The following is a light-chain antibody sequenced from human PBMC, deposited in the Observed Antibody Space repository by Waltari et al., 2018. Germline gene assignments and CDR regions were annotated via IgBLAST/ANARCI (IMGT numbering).Light chain of an antibody. J-gene: IGKJ4*01. Sequence: IVLTQSPDTLSLSPGQRATLSCRASQTINNNFLVWYQQKPGQAPRLLIHGASRRATYFPDRFSGSGSGTDFTLTISRLEPEDVAVYYCQQYDGSILTFGGGTKVEV. CDR3: QQYDGSILT. CDR2: GAS. CDR1: QTINNNF. V-gene: IGKV3-20*01.